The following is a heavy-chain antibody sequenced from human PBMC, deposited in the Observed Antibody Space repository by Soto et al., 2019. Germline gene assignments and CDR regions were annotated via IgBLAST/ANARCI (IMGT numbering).Heavy chain of an antibody. J-gene: IGHJ4*02. CDR1: GGSISTVDYW. CDR3: ARGPSGDKVDS. V-gene: IGHV4-30-4*01. D-gene: IGHD7-27*01. Sequence: QVQLQESGPGLVKPSQTLSLTCTVSGGSISTVDYWWSWIRQSPDMGLEWIGHIYDGGRTYNNPSLASRVTMSVDTSKSQLSLTLSSVSAAETAVYYCARGPSGDKVDSWGQGTLVTVSS. CDR2: IYDGGRT.